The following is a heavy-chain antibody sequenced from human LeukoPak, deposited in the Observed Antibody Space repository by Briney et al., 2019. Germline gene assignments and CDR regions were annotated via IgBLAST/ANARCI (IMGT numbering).Heavy chain of an antibody. J-gene: IGHJ3*02. Sequence: SETLSLTCTVSGGSISSGGYYWSWIRQHPGKGLEWIGYIYYSGSTYYNPFLKSRVTISVDTSKNQFSLKLSSVTAADTAVYYCARDNAGTGKSGIWGQGTMVTVSS. V-gene: IGHV4-31*03. CDR3: ARDNAGTGKSGI. CDR2: IYYSGST. CDR1: GGSISSGGYY. D-gene: IGHD1-1*01.